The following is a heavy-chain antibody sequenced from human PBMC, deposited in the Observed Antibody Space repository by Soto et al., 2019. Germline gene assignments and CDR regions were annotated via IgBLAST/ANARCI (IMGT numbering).Heavy chain of an antibody. Sequence: SETLSLTCTVSGGSISSGGYYWSWIRQHPGKGLEWIGYIYYSGSTYYNPSLKSRVTISVDTSKNQFSLKLSSLRSEDTAVYYCARDPGYSYGNTWGQGTLVTVSS. CDR1: GGSISSGGYY. V-gene: IGHV4-31*03. D-gene: IGHD5-18*01. CDR2: IYYSGST. CDR3: ARDPGYSYGNT. J-gene: IGHJ5*02.